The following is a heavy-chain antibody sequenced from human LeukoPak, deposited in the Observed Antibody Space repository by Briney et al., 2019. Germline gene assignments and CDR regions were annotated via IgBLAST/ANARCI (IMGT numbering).Heavy chain of an antibody. V-gene: IGHV3-74*01. CDR1: GFTFTSYW. J-gene: IGHJ3*02. CDR3: AREGYGGSYDRGGKAFDI. Sequence: AESLTLSCAVSGFTFTSYWMHWVRQAPGKGLVWVSRINSDGSSTSYADSMKGRLTIHRDNAKNTLTLKMTGLRAESTAVYYGAREGYGGSYDRGGKAFDIWGQGTMVTVSS. CDR2: INSDGSST. D-gene: IGHD1-26*01.